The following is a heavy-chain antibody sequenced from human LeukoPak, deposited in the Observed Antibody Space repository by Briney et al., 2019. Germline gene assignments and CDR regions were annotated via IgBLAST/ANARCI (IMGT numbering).Heavy chain of an antibody. V-gene: IGHV1-18*01. CDR3: ARDLPTTGTTLFDY. CDR1: GYTFTSYG. D-gene: IGHD1-1*01. CDR2: ISAYNGNT. J-gene: IGHJ4*02. Sequence: ASVKVSCKASGYTFTSYGISWVRQAPGQGLEWMGWISAYNGNTNYAQKLQGRVTMTTDTSTSTAYMELRSLRSDDTAVYYCARDLPTTGTTLFDYWGQGTLVIVSS.